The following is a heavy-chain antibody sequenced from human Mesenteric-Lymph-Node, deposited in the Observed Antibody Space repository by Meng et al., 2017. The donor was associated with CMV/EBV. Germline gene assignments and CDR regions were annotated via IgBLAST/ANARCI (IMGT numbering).Heavy chain of an antibody. V-gene: IGHV4-4*02. J-gene: IGHJ4*02. CDR3: ARHIGSSQGGY. Sequence: TCAVSGGSISTNSWWSWVRQPPGKGLEWIGNIFHGGITKYNPSLKSRVTISVDKSKNQFFLKLSSVPAADTAVYYCARHIGSSQGGYWGQGTLVTVSS. D-gene: IGHD6-13*01. CDR1: GGSISTNSW. CDR2: IFHGGIT.